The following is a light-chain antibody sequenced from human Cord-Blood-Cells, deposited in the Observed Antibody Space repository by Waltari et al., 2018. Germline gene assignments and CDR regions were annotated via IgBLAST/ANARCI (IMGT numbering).Light chain of an antibody. CDR2: KAS. Sequence: DIQMTQSPSTLSASVGGRVTITCRASQSISSWLAWYQQKPGKAPKLLIYKASSLDSGVPARFSGSGAGTEFTLTISSLQPDDGATYYCQQYNSYSWTFGQGTKVEIK. CDR3: QQYNSYSWT. V-gene: IGKV1-5*03. J-gene: IGKJ1*01. CDR1: QSISSW.